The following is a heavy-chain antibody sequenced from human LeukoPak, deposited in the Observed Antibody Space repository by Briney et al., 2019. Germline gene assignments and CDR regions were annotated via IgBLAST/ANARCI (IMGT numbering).Heavy chain of an antibody. CDR3: ARDREWFGELFDY. CDR2: ISSSSSYI. V-gene: IGHV3-21*01. D-gene: IGHD3-10*01. CDR1: GFTFSSYS. Sequence: GGSLRLSCAASGFTFSSYSMNWVRQAPGKGLEWVSSISSSSSYIYYADSVKGRFTISRDNAKNSLYLQMNSLRAEGTAVYYCARDREWFGELFDYWGQGTLVTVSS. J-gene: IGHJ4*02.